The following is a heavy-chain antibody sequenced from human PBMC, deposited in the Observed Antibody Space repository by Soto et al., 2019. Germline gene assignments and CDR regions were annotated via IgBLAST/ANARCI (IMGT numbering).Heavy chain of an antibody. V-gene: IGHV3-53*01. D-gene: IGHD3-16*01. CDR3: ARARAPSLGDGSAFDI. Sequence: GGSLRLSCAASGFTVSSNYMSWVRQAPGKGLEWVSVIYSGGSTYYADSVKGRFTISRDNSKNTLYLQMNSLRAEDTAVYYCARARAPSLGDGSAFDIWGQGTMVTVSS. CDR1: GFTVSSNY. CDR2: IYSGGST. J-gene: IGHJ3*02.